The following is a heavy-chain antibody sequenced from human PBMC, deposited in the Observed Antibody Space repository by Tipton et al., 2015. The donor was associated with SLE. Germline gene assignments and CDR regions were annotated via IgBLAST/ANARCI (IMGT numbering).Heavy chain of an antibody. J-gene: IGHJ4*02. CDR3: ARDESLLPCGY. CDR1: GYTFTTYE. Sequence: QVQLVQSGAEVKKPGASVKVSCKTSGYTFTTYEITWVRQAPGHVLEWMGWISGDLGNTNYPQKFQGRVTMTIDPSTSTTYMELRSLTSDDTAVYYCARDESLLPCGYWGQGTLVTVSA. CDR2: ISGDLGNT. V-gene: IGHV1-18*01. D-gene: IGHD2-21*01.